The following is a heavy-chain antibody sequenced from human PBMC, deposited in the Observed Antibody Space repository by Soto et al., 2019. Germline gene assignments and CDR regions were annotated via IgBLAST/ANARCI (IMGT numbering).Heavy chain of an antibody. CDR2: INPNSGGT. V-gene: IGHV1-2*02. CDR1: GYTFTGYY. CDR3: ARDLITMVRGVIN. D-gene: IGHD3-10*01. J-gene: IGHJ4*02. Sequence: ASVKVSCKASGYTFTGYYMHWVRQAPGQGLEWMGLINPNSGGTNYAQKFQGRVTMTRDTSISTAYMELSRLRSDDTAVYYCARDLITMVRGVINWGQGTLVTVSS.